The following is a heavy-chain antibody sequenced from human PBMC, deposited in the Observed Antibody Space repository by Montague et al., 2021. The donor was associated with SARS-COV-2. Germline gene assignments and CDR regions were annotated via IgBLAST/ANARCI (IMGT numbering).Heavy chain of an antibody. CDR1: GFSLSTSGMC. Sequence: PALVKPTQTPTLTCTFSGFSLSTSGMCVSWIRQPPGKALEWLTLXDWDDDKYYSTSLKTRLTISKDTSKNQVVLTMTNMDPVDTATYYCARSYGTTVVTRAFDYWGQGTLVTVSS. CDR3: ARSYGTTVVTRAFDY. V-gene: IGHV2-70*01. CDR2: XDWDDDK. J-gene: IGHJ4*02. D-gene: IGHD4-23*01.